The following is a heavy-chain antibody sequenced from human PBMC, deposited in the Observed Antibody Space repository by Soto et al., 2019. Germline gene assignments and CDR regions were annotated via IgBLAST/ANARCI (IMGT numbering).Heavy chain of an antibody. J-gene: IGHJ5*01. Sequence: EVQLVESGGDSVQPGGSLRLSCAAYGFSLSSYWRSWVRQAPGKGPEWVAIIKPDGSDKYYVESLKGRFIISRDNAKNSLFLQMSSLRVEVTALYYCARVAAGCTFDSWGQGTLVTVSA. D-gene: IGHD2-15*01. CDR3: ARVAAGCTFDS. CDR2: IKPDGSDK. CDR1: GFSLSSYW. V-gene: IGHV3-7*02.